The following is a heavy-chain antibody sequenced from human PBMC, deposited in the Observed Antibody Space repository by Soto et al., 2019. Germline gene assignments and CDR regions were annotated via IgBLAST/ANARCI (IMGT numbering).Heavy chain of an antibody. J-gene: IGHJ5*02. CDR2: IYYSGST. V-gene: IGHV4-31*03. CDR1: GGSISSGGYY. CDR3: ASGTYGSGSCFDP. D-gene: IGHD3-10*01. Sequence: QVQLQESGPGLVKPSQTLSLTCTVSGGSISSGGYYWSWIRQHPGKGLVGIGYIYYSGSTYYNPSLKRRVTISVDTSKNQFPLKLSSVTAADTAVYYCASGTYGSGSCFDPWGQGTLVTVSS.